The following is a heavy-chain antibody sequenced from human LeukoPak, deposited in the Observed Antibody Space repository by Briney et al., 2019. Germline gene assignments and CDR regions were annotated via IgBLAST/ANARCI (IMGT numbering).Heavy chain of an antibody. CDR3: ARVLVGATTPDYYYYYMDV. CDR1: GFTFSSYA. CDR2: IYSGGST. V-gene: IGHV3-66*01. J-gene: IGHJ6*03. Sequence: GGSLRLSCAASGFTFSSYAMSWVRQAPGKGLEWVSVIYSGGSTYYADSVKGRFTISRDNSKNTLYLQMNSLRAEDTAVYYCARVLVGATTPDYYYYYMDVWGKGTTVTVSS. D-gene: IGHD1-26*01.